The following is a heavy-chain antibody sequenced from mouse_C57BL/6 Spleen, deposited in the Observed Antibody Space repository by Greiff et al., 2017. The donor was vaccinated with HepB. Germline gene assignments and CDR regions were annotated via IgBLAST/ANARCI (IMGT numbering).Heavy chain of an antibody. D-gene: IGHD1-1*01. CDR1: GFTFSDYY. Sequence: EVMLVESGGGLVQPGGSLKLSCAASGFTFSDYYMYWVRQTPEKRLEWVAYISNGGGSTYYPDTVKGRFTISRDNAKNTLYLQMSRLKSEDTAMYYCARGSTVPFDYWGQGTTLTVSS. CDR2: ISNGGGST. V-gene: IGHV5-12*01. J-gene: IGHJ2*01. CDR3: ARGSTVPFDY.